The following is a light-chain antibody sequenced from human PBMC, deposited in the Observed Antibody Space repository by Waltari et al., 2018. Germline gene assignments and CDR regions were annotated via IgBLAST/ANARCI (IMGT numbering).Light chain of an antibody. V-gene: IGKV1D-8*01. CDR2: AAS. Sequence: VNSMTQSPSFLSASTGDRVTISCRVSQDIGSSLAWYQQKPGKAPDLLIFAASTLKSGVPSRFSGSGSGTDFTLTISRMQSEDCATYYCQQYLTFPYTFGQGTKLEI. CDR3: QQYLTFPYT. J-gene: IGKJ2*01. CDR1: QDIGSS.